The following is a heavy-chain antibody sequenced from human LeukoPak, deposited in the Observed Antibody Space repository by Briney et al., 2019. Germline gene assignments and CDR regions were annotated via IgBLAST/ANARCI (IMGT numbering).Heavy chain of an antibody. V-gene: IGHV3-30*18. CDR1: GFTFSTYG. CDR3: AKDSLEYCSSTSCLVPFDY. CDR2: VSHDGSRK. Sequence: PGRSLRLSCAASGFTFSTYGINWVRQAPAKGLEGVAVVSHDGSRKYYADSVKGRFTISRDNSKNTLYLQLNSLRADDTAVYYCAKDSLEYCSSTSCLVPFDYWGQGTLVTVSS. J-gene: IGHJ4*02. D-gene: IGHD2-2*01.